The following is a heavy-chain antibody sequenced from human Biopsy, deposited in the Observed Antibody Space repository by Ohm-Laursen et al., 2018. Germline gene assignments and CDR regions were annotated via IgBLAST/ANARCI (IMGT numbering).Heavy chain of an antibody. J-gene: IGHJ1*01. Sequence: SSVKVSCKAPGGTFSNYGVNWVRQTPGQGLEWLGGNIPILGTGNYAQKFQDRVTVAADTSTSTATMELRSLRSDDTAVYYCATKLTGYFHHWGQGTLVIVSS. CDR3: ATKLTGYFHH. D-gene: IGHD3-9*01. V-gene: IGHV1-69*06. CDR2: NIPILGTG. CDR1: GGTFSNYG.